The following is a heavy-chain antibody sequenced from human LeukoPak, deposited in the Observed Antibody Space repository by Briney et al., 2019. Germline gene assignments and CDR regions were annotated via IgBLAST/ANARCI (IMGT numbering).Heavy chain of an antibody. D-gene: IGHD6-19*01. Sequence: ASVKVSCKASGYTLTSYYMHWVRQAPGQGLEWMGIINPSGGSTSYAQKFQGRVTMTRDTSTSTVYMELSSLRSEDTAVYYCAVNIAVAAPFDYWGQGTLVTVSS. CDR2: INPSGGST. CDR3: AVNIAVAAPFDY. CDR1: GYTLTSYY. V-gene: IGHV1-46*01. J-gene: IGHJ4*02.